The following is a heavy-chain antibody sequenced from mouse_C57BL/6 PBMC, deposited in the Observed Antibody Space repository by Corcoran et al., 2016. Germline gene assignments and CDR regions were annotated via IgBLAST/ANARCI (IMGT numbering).Heavy chain of an antibody. D-gene: IGHD2-3*01. CDR1: GYTFTTYG. J-gene: IGHJ3*01. V-gene: IGHV9-3*01. CDR2: INNYSGVP. CDR3: ARGGLLRQAWFAY. Sequence: QIQLVQSGPELKKPGETVKIPCKASGYTFTTYGMSWVKQAPGKGLKWMGWINNYSGVPTYTDDFKGRFAFSLETSASTAYLQINNLKHEDTATYFCARGGLLRQAWFAYWGQGTLVTVSA.